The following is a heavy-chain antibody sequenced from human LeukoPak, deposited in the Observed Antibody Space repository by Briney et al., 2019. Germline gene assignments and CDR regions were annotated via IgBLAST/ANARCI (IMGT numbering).Heavy chain of an antibody. CDR2: ISGSGGST. V-gene: IGHV3-23*01. D-gene: IGHD3-9*01. CDR3: AKDQSYDIFYYYLDV. Sequence: GGSLRLSCAASEFSVGSNYMTWVRQAPGKGLEWVSTISGSGGSTYYADSVKGRFTISRDNSKNTVYLQMNSLRAEDTAIYYCAKDQSYDIFYYYLDVWGKGTAVTVSS. CDR1: EFSVGSNY. J-gene: IGHJ6*03.